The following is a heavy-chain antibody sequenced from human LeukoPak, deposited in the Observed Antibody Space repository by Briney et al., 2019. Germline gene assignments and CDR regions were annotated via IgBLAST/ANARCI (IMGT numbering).Heavy chain of an antibody. D-gene: IGHD2-21*01. J-gene: IGHJ4*02. CDR1: GFTFSSYW. V-gene: IGHV3-7*01. CDR3: ARAWGGDCHPPDY. CDR2: IKQDGSEK. Sequence: QPGGSLRLSCAASGFTFSSYWMSWVRQAPGKWLGWVANIKQDGSEKYYVDSVKGRFTISRDNAKNSLYLQMNSLRAADTAVYYCARAWGGDCHPPDYWGQGTLVTVSS.